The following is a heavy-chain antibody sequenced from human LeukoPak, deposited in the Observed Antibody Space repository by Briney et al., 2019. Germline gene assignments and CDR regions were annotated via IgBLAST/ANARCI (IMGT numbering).Heavy chain of an antibody. J-gene: IGHJ4*02. CDR1: GYTFTSCG. Sequence: GASVKVSRKASGYTFTSCGISWVRQAPGQGLEWMGWISAYNGNTNHAQKLQGRVTMTTDTSTSTAYMELRSLRSDDTAVYYCARGTPSGLTGYLEDDYWGQGTLVTVSS. D-gene: IGHD3-9*01. CDR2: ISAYNGNT. V-gene: IGHV1-18*01. CDR3: ARGTPSGLTGYLEDDY.